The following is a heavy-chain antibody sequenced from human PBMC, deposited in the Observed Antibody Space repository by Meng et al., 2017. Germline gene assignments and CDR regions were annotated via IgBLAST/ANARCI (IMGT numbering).Heavy chain of an antibody. D-gene: IGHD3-16*02. CDR1: GYTFTSHG. J-gene: IGHJ3*02. CDR3: ARDPPLTSIDDYVWGSYRSHDAVEI. V-gene: IGHV1-18*01. CDR2: ISAYNGNT. Sequence: ASVKVSCKASGYTFTSHGISWVRQAPGQGLEWMGWISAYNGNTNYAQKLQGRVTMTTDTSTSTAYMELRGLRSDDTAVYYCARDPPLTSIDDYVWGSYRSHDAVEIWGQGTMVTVSS.